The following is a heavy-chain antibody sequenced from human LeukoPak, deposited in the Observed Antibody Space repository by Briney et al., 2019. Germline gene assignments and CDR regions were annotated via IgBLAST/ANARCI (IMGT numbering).Heavy chain of an antibody. CDR1: GFTFSSYA. D-gene: IGHD3-10*01. CDR3: AKTYYYGSGSPYMDV. Sequence: GRSLRLSCAASGFTFSSYAMHWVRQAPGKGLEWVAVISYDGSNKYYADSVKGRFTISRDNSKNTLYLQMNSLRAEDTAVYYCAKTYYYGSGSPYMDVWGKGTTVTVSS. V-gene: IGHV3-30-3*01. CDR2: ISYDGSNK. J-gene: IGHJ6*03.